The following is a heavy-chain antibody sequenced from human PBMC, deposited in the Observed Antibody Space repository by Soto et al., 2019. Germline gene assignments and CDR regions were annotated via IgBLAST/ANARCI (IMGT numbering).Heavy chain of an antibody. D-gene: IGHD2-2*02. Sequence: ASVKVSCKASGYTFTSYGISWVRQAPGQGLEWMGWISAYNGNTNYAQKLQGRVTMTTDTSTSTAYMELRSLRSDDTAVYYCAGGGRYCSTTSCYTNWFDPWGQGTLVTVSS. J-gene: IGHJ5*02. CDR3: AGGGRYCSTTSCYTNWFDP. V-gene: IGHV1-18*04. CDR2: ISAYNGNT. CDR1: GYTFTSYG.